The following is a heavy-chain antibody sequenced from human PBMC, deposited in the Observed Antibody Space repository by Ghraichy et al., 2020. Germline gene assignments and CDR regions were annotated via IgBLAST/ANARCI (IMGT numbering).Heavy chain of an antibody. Sequence: GGSLRLSCATSGFTFSNYALHWVRQAPGKGLEWVSVISSDGTYKSYAASVKGRFTVSRDTFKNTLYLQMNGLKVEDTALYYCARSARFSGSGSYFAAPDFWGRGTLVTVSS. CDR3: ARSARFSGSGSYFAAPDF. D-gene: IGHD3-10*01. V-gene: IGHV3-30*01. J-gene: IGHJ4*02. CDR1: GFTFSNYA. CDR2: ISSDGTYK.